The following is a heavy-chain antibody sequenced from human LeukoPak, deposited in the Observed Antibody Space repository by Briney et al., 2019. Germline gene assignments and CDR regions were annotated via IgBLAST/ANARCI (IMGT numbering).Heavy chain of an antibody. V-gene: IGHV3-21*01. Sequence: GGSVRLSCAASGFTFSSYSMNWFRQAPGRELDGVASISSSSSDIYYADSVKDRFTISRDNAKNSLYPQMNSLRAADTAVYYCARTCYDIWSGWTNYYYYYMDVWGKGTTVTVSS. J-gene: IGHJ6*03. CDR3: ARTCYDIWSGWTNYYYYYMDV. D-gene: IGHD3-3*01. CDR2: ISSSSSDI. CDR1: GFTFSSYS.